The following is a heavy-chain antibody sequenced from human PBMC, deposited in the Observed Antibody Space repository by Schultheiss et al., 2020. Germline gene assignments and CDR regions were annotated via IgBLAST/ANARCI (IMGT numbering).Heavy chain of an antibody. V-gene: IGHV4-59*12. Sequence: SETLSLTCTVSGYSISSSYYWSWIRQPPGKGLEWIGYIYYSGSTNYSPSLKSRVTISVDTSKNQFSLKLSSVTAADTAVYYCARRAEQWLVRGAFDIWGQGTMVTVSS. J-gene: IGHJ3*02. CDR2: IYYSGST. CDR3: ARRAEQWLVRGAFDI. CDR1: GYSISSSYY. D-gene: IGHD6-19*01.